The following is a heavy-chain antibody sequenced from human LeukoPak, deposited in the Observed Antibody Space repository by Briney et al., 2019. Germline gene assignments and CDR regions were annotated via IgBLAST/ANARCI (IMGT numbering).Heavy chain of an antibody. CDR2: INHSGST. D-gene: IGHD3-16*01. CDR1: GGSFSGYY. CDR3: ARVGDYALKD. Sequence: PETLSLTCAVYGGSFSGYYWSWIRQPPGKGLEWIGEINHSGSTNYNPSLKSRVTISVDTSKNQCTLKLSSVTAADTAVYYCARVGDYALKDWGQGTLVTVSS. J-gene: IGHJ4*02. V-gene: IGHV4-34*01.